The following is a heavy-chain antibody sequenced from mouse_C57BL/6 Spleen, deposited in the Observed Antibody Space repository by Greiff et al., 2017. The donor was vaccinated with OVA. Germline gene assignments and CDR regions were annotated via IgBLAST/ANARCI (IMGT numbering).Heavy chain of an antibody. CDR3: ARGTTVVSGYFDV. D-gene: IGHD1-1*01. J-gene: IGHJ1*03. CDR1: GFTFSSYA. V-gene: IGHV5-4*01. CDR2: ISDGGSYT. Sequence: DVHLVESGGGLVKPGGSLKLSCAASGFTFSSYAMSWVRQTPEKRLEWVATISDGGSYTYYPDNVKGRFTISRDNAKNNLYLQMSHLKSEDTAMYYCARGTTVVSGYFDVWGTGTTVTVSS.